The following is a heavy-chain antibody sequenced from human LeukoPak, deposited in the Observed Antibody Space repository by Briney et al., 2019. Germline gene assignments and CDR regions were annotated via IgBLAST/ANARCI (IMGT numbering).Heavy chain of an antibody. V-gene: IGHV3-23*01. J-gene: IGHJ4*02. CDR3: AKTDYYDSSGYSDY. Sequence: PPGGSLRLSCAASGFTFSNYAIYWVRQAPGKGLEWVSGISGGGGNTNYADSVKGRFTISRDNSKNTLYLQMNSLRVEDTALYYCAKTDYYDSSGYSDYWGQGTLVTVSS. CDR1: GFTFSNYA. CDR2: ISGGGGNT. D-gene: IGHD3-22*01.